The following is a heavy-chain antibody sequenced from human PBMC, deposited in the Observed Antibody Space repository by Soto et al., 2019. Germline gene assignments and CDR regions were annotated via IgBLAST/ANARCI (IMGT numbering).Heavy chain of an antibody. CDR2: ISSSGSTL. D-gene: IGHD6-13*01. Sequence: GGSLRLSCAASGFTFSDYYMSWIRQAPGKGLEWVSYISSSGSTLYYADSVKGRFTISRDNAKNSLYLQMNSLRAEDTAVYYCANEPGIAAAGRTDFDYWGQGTLVTVSS. CDR3: ANEPGIAAAGRTDFDY. V-gene: IGHV3-11*01. CDR1: GFTFSDYY. J-gene: IGHJ4*02.